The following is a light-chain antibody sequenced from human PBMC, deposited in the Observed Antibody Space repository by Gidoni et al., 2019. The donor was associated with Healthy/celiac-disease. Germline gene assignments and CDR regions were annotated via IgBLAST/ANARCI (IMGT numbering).Light chain of an antibody. Sequence: SSELTQAPAVSVALGQTVRITCQGDSLRSYYASWDQQKPGQAPVLVIYGKNNRPSGIPDRFSGSSSGNTASLTITGAQAEDEADYYCNSRDSSGNLYVFGTGTKVTVL. V-gene: IGLV3-19*01. CDR2: GKN. CDR1: SLRSYY. J-gene: IGLJ1*01. CDR3: NSRDSSGNLYV.